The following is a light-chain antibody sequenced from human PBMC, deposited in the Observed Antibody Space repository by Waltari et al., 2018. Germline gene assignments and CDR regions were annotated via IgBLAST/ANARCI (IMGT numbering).Light chain of an antibody. J-gene: IGKJ1*01. CDR2: WAS. CDR1: PRVLYRSNNKNY. CDR3: QQYLKTPVWT. Sequence: DIVMTQSPDSLAVSLGERATINRKSSPRVLYRSNNKNYLAWYQQKPGQPPKLLIYWASTRESGVPDRFSGSGSGTDFTLTISSLQAEDVAVYYCQQYLKTPVWTFGPGTKVEIK. V-gene: IGKV4-1*01.